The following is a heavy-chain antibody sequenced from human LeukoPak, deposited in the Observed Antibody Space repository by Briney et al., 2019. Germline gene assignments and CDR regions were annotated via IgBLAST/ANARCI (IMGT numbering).Heavy chain of an antibody. D-gene: IGHD6-19*01. CDR2: IYYSGST. CDR3: ARGSGWYFY. J-gene: IGHJ4*02. V-gene: IGHV4-59*01. Sequence: SQTLSLTCTVSGGSISSYYWSWIRQPPGKGLEWIGYIYYSGSTNYNPSLKSRVTISVDTSKNQFSLKLSSVTAADTAIYYCARGSGWYFYWGQGTLVTVSS. CDR1: GGSISSYY.